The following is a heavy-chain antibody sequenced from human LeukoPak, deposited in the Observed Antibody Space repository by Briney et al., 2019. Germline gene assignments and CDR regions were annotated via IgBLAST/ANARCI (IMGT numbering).Heavy chain of an antibody. J-gene: IGHJ4*02. Sequence: ASVKVSFKASGYTFTGYYMHWVRQAPGQGLEWMGWINPNSGGTNYAQKFQGRVTMTRDTSISTAYVELSRLRSDDTAVYYCARVVVVPAAIEPLGYWGQGTLVTVSS. CDR3: ARVVVVPAAIEPLGY. CDR1: GYTFTGYY. D-gene: IGHD2-2*01. V-gene: IGHV1-2*02. CDR2: INPNSGGT.